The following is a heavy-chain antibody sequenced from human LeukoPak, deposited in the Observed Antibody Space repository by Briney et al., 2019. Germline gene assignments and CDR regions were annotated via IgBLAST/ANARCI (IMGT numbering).Heavy chain of an antibody. D-gene: IGHD4-11*01. CDR1: GFTFSRYW. CDR2: IKQDGSAK. V-gene: IGHV3-7*01. J-gene: IGHJ4*02. Sequence: HTGGSLRLSCAASGFTFSRYWMSWVRQAPGKGLEWVANIKQDGSAKYYVDSVKGRFTISRDNAKNSLYLQMNSLRAEDTAVYYCARSVPDYTRFDYWGQGALVTVSS. CDR3: ARSVPDYTRFDY.